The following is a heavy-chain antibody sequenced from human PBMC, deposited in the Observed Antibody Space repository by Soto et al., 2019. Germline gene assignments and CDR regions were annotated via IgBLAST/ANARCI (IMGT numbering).Heavy chain of an antibody. CDR1: GGTFSSYT. J-gene: IGHJ4*02. Sequence: ASVKVSCKASGGTFSSYTISWVRQAPGQGLEWMGRIIPILGIANYAQKFQGRVTITADKSTSTAYMELSSLRSEDTAVYYRARSLYGSGSYLLALDNPWYFDYWGQGTLVTVSS. CDR3: ARSLYGSGSYLLALDNPWYFDY. V-gene: IGHV1-69*02. CDR2: IIPILGIA. D-gene: IGHD3-10*01.